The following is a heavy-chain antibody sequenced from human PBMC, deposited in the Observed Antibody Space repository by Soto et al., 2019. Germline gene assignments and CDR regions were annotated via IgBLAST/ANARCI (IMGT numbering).Heavy chain of an antibody. J-gene: IGHJ6*03. CDR3: ARGRRGTSKVMANCSGGSCYYYYMDV. V-gene: IGHV1-8*01. Sequence: ASVKVSCKASGYTFTSYDINWVRQATGQGLEWMGWMNPNSGNTGYAQKFKGRVTMTRNTSISTDNMEQSSLRSEDTAVYYYARGRRGTSKVMANCSGGSCYYYYMDVWGKGTTVTVSS. CDR1: GYTFTSYD. CDR2: MNPNSGNT. D-gene: IGHD2-15*01.